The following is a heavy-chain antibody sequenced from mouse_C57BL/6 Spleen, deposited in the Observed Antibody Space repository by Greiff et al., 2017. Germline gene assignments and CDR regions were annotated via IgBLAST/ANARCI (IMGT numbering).Heavy chain of an antibody. V-gene: IGHV1-42*01. D-gene: IGHD4-1*01. CDR1: GYSFTGYY. Sequence: VQLQQSGPELVKPGASVKISCKASGYSFTGYYMNWVKQSPEKSLEWIGEINPSTGGTTYNQKFKAKATLTVDNSSSTAYMQLKSLTSEDSAVYYCARGLGRGRFDYWGQGTTLTVAS. CDR2: INPSTGGT. CDR3: ARGLGRGRFDY. J-gene: IGHJ2*01.